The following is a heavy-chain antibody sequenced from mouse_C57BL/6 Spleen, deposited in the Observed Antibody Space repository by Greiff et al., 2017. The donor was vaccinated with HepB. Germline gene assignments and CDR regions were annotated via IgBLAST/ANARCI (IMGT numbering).Heavy chain of an antibody. CDR3: ARDGGTTVVGPFDY. Sequence: EVQLVESGGGLVKPGGSLKLSCAASGFTFSSYAMSWVRQTPEKRLEWVATISDGGSYTYYPDNVKGRFTISRDNAKNNLYLQMSHLKSEDTAMYYCARDGGTTVVGPFDYWGQGTTLTVSS. CDR1: GFTFSSYA. CDR2: ISDGGSYT. D-gene: IGHD1-1*01. V-gene: IGHV5-4*01. J-gene: IGHJ2*01.